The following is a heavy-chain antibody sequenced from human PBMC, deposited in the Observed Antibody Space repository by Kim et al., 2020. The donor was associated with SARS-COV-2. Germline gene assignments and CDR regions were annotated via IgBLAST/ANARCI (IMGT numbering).Heavy chain of an antibody. CDR3: AKGERITMIVVVTLFDY. J-gene: IGHJ4*02. D-gene: IGHD3-22*01. CDR2: ISGSGGST. Sequence: GGSLRLSCAASGFTFSSYAMSWVRQAPGKGLEWVSAISGSGGSTSYADSVKGRFTISRDNSKNTLYLQMNSLRAEDTAVYYCAKGERITMIVVVTLFDYWGQGTLVTVSS. V-gene: IGHV3-23*01. CDR1: GFTFSSYA.